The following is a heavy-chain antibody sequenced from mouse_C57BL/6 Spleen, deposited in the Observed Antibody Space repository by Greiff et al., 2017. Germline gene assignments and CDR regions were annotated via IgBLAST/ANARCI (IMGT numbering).Heavy chain of an antibody. V-gene: IGHV1-47*01. J-gene: IGHJ3*01. Sequence: VKLQESGAELVKPGASVKMSCKASGYTFTTYPIEWMKQNHGKSLEWIGNFHPYNDDTKYNEKFKGKATLTVEKSSSTVYLELSRLTSDDSAVYYCACSLYYGNPWFAYWGQGTLVTVSA. CDR3: ACSLYYGNPWFAY. CDR1: GYTFTTYP. CDR2: FHPYNDDT. D-gene: IGHD2-1*01.